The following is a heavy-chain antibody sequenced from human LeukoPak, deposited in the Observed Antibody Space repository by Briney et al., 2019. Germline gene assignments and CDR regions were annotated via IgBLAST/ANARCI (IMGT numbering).Heavy chain of an antibody. CDR1: GGSISSSSYY. V-gene: IGHV4-39*07. J-gene: IGHJ5*02. CDR2: IYYSGST. CDR3: ARDRYSSSWYLNWFDP. Sequence: SETLSLTCTVSGGSISSSSYYWGWIRQPPGKGLEWIGSIYYSGSTYYNPSLKSRVTISVDTSKNQFSLRLSSVTAADTAVYYCARDRYSSSWYLNWFDPWGQGTLVTVSS. D-gene: IGHD6-13*01.